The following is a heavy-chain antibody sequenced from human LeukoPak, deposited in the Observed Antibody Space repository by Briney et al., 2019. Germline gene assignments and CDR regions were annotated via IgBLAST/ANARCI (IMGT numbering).Heavy chain of an antibody. J-gene: IGHJ4*02. CDR3: ARVVRVGVAYFDY. CDR2: FNPGDGST. CDR1: GYTFTSYY. D-gene: IGHD1-26*01. Sequence: GASVKVSCKASGYTFTSYYMHWVRQAPGQGLEWMGIFNPGDGSTNYAQKFQGRVTMTRDTSTSTAYIHLSSLRSEDTAVYYCARVVRVGVAYFDYWGQGTLVTVSS. V-gene: IGHV1-46*01.